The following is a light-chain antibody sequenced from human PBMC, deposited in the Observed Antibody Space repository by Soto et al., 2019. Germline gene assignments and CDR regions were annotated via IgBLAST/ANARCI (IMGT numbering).Light chain of an antibody. CDR1: QSISSG. J-gene: IGKJ1*01. Sequence: DIQMTQSPSTLSASLGDRVTITCRASQSISSGLAWYQQKPGKAPKVLIYDASSLQSGVPSRFSGSGSGTEFTLTISSLQPEDFATYYCQQYGTFGQGTKVDVK. CDR3: QQYGT. V-gene: IGKV1-5*01. CDR2: DAS.